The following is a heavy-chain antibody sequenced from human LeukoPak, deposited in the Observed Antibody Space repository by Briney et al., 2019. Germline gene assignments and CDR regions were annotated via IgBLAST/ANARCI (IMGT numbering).Heavy chain of an antibody. Sequence: PSETLSLTCAVYGGSFSGYYWSWIRQPPGKGLEWIGEIYHSGSTNYNPSLKSRVTMSVDTSKNQFSLKLSSVTAADTAVYYCARNGGSSGYYYGRRSSYYYYYMDVWGKGTTVTVSS. CDR3: ARNGGSSGYYYGRRSSYYYYYMDV. J-gene: IGHJ6*03. V-gene: IGHV4-34*01. CDR2: IYHSGST. D-gene: IGHD3-22*01. CDR1: GGSFSGYY.